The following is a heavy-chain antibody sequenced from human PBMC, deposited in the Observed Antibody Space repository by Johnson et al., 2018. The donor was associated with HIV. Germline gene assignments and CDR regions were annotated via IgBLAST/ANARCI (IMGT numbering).Heavy chain of an antibody. Sequence: QLVESGGGVVQPGGSLRLSCAASGFTFSSYGMHWVRQAPGKGLEWVSGISWNSGSIGYADSVKGRFTISRDNAKNSLYLQMNSLRAEDTALYYCAKDRGLERRERAFDIWGQGTMVTVSS. J-gene: IGHJ3*02. D-gene: IGHD1-1*01. V-gene: IGHV3-9*01. CDR1: GFTFSSYG. CDR2: ISWNSGSI. CDR3: AKDRGLERRERAFDI.